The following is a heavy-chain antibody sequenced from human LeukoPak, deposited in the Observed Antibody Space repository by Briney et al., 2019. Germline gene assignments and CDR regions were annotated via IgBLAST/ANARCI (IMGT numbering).Heavy chain of an antibody. J-gene: IGHJ6*03. D-gene: IGHD2-8*01. CDR1: GGSISSDDYY. CDR3: ARDTRYCSNGICSYYCMDV. CDR2: IYTSGST. Sequence: PSETLSLTCTVSGGSISSDDYYWNWIRQPAGKELEWIGRIYTSGSTNYNPSLKSRVTISIDTSKNQFSLKLSSVTAADTAVYYCARDTRYCSNGICSYYCMDVWGKGTTVTVSS. V-gene: IGHV4-61*02.